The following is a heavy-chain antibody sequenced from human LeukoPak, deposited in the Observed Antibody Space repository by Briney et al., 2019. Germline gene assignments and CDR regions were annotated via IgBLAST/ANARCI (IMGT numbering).Heavy chain of an antibody. CDR1: GGSISSGSYY. CDR2: IYHSGST. V-gene: IGHV4-39*07. D-gene: IGHD5-18*01. Sequence: SETLSLTCTVSGGSISSGSYYWGWIRQPPGKGLEWIGSIYHSGSTYYNPSLKSRVTISVDTSKNQFSLKLSSVTAADTAVYYCARGLRGRYSYGHVGPRFDYWGQGTLVTVSS. J-gene: IGHJ4*02. CDR3: ARGLRGRYSYGHVGPRFDY.